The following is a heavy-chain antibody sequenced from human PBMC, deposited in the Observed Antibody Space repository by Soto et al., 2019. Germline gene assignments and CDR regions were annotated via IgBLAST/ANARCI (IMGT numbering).Heavy chain of an antibody. Sequence: ASVKVSCKASGGTFSSYAISWVRQAPGQGLEWMGGIIPIFGTANYAQKFQGRVTITADESTSTAYMELSSLRSEDTAVYHCAAPVDTAMGPFDYWGQGTLVTVSS. J-gene: IGHJ4*02. V-gene: IGHV1-69*13. CDR1: GGTFSSYA. CDR2: IIPIFGTA. CDR3: AAPVDTAMGPFDY. D-gene: IGHD5-18*01.